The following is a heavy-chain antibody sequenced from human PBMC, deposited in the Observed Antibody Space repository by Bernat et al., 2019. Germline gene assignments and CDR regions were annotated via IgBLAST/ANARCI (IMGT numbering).Heavy chain of an antibody. Sequence: EVQLVESGGGLVTPGGFLRLSCAASGFTFSSYCMTWVRQAPGKGLEWVSSITDSSTYMYYADSVRGRFNISRDNARNSLYLQMNSLRGEDTAVYYCTTGLITLGRGVIMLRYLDYWGQGTLVTVSS. CDR1: GFTFSSYC. V-gene: IGHV3-21*01. CDR3: TTGLITLGRGVIMLRYLDY. J-gene: IGHJ4*02. CDR2: ITDSSTYM. D-gene: IGHD3-10*01.